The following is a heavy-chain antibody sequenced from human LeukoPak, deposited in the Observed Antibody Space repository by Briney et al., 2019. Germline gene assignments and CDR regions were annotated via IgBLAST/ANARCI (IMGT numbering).Heavy chain of an antibody. D-gene: IGHD4-17*01. CDR3: ARFRDYVGPFDY. CDR2: IDWDDDK. Sequence: SGPTLVNPTQTLTLTCTFSGFSLSTSGMCVSWIRQPPGKALEWLARIDWDDDKYYGTSLKTRLTISKDTSKNQVVLTMTNMDPVDTATYYCARFRDYVGPFDYWGQGTLVTVSS. V-gene: IGHV2-70*11. CDR1: GFSLSTSGMC. J-gene: IGHJ4*02.